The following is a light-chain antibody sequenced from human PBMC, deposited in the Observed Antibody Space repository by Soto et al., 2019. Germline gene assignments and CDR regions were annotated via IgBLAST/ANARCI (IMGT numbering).Light chain of an antibody. CDR1: SSNIGNNY. J-gene: IGLJ1*01. V-gene: IGLV1-51*02. CDR2: ENN. Sequence: QSVLTQPPSVSAAPGQKVTISCSGSSSNIGNNYVSWYQQPPGTAPKLLIFENNKRPSGIPDRFSASKSGTSATLAITGLQTGDAADYYCGTWDNSLSLPYVFGTGTKATVL. CDR3: GTWDNSLSLPYV.